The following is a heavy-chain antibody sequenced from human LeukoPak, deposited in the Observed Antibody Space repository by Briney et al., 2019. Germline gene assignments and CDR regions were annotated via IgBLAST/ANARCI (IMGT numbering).Heavy chain of an antibody. D-gene: IGHD3-22*01. CDR1: GGTFSSYA. Sequence: SVKVSCKASGGTFSSYAISWVRQAPGQGLEWMGGIIPIFGTANYAQRFQGRVTITADESTSTAYMELSSLRSEDTAVYYCASALLSYYYDSSGYYRYGMDVWGQGTTVTVSS. V-gene: IGHV1-69*13. CDR3: ASALLSYYYDSSGYYRYGMDV. J-gene: IGHJ6*02. CDR2: IIPIFGTA.